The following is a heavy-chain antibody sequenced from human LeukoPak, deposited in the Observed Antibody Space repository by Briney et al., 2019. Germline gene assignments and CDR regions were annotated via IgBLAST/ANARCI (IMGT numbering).Heavy chain of an antibody. CDR3: ARHEDSSAWYDYLDY. CDR1: GGSISSYY. V-gene: IGHV4-59*08. Sequence: PSETLSLTCTVSGGSISSYYWSWIRQPPGKGLEWIGYIYYSGSTNYNPSLKSRVTISVDTSKNQFSLKLSSVTAADTAVYYCARHEDSSAWYDYLDYWGQGTLVTVSS. J-gene: IGHJ4*02. CDR2: IYYSGST. D-gene: IGHD6-19*01.